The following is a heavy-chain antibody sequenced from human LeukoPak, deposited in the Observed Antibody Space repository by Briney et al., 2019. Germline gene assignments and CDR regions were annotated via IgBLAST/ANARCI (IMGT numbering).Heavy chain of an antibody. Sequence: TSVKVSCKASGGTFSSYAISWVRQAPGQGLEWMGGIIPIFGTANYAQKFQGRVTITADESTSTAYMELSSLRSEDTAVYYCARDQGTTVMNWFDSWGQGTLVTVSS. CDR3: ARDQGTTVMNWFDS. CDR1: GGTFSSYA. D-gene: IGHD4-11*01. V-gene: IGHV1-69*13. CDR2: IIPIFGTA. J-gene: IGHJ5*01.